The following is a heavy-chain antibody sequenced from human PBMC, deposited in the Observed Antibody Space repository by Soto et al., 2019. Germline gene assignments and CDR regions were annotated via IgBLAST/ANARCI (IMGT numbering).Heavy chain of an antibody. CDR3: ARVPILDIVATSTPIYYYYGMDV. CDR2: TYYRSKWYN. CDR1: GDSVSSNSAA. D-gene: IGHD5-12*01. Sequence: SQTLSLTCAISGDSVSSNSAAWNWIRQSPSRGLEWLGRTYYRSKWYNDYAVSVKSRITINPDTSKNQFSLQLNSVTPEDTAVYYCARVPILDIVATSTPIYYYYGMDVWGQGTMVTVSS. V-gene: IGHV6-1*01. J-gene: IGHJ6*01.